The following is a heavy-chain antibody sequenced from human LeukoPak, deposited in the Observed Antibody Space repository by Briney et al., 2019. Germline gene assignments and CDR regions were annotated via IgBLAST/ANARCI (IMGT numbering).Heavy chain of an antibody. CDR3: ARGRSGYDPRPFDY. V-gene: IGHV4-59*11. CDR1: GGSISSHY. Sequence: SETLSLACTVSGGSISSHYWSWIRQPPGKGLEWIGYIYYSGSTNYNPSLKCRVTISVDTSKNQFSLKLSSVTAADTAVYYCARGRSGYDPRPFDYWGQGTLVTVSS. CDR2: IYYSGST. J-gene: IGHJ4*02. D-gene: IGHD5-12*01.